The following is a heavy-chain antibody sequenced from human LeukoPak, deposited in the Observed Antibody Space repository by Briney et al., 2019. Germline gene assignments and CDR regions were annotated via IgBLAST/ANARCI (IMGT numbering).Heavy chain of an antibody. Sequence: SETLSLTCAVYGGSFSGYYWSWIRQPPGKGLEWIGEINHSGSTNYNPSLKSRVTISVDTSKNQFSLKLSSVTAADTAVYYCARWYYDSVDYWGQGTLVTVSS. CDR1: GGSFSGYY. CDR2: INHSGST. D-gene: IGHD3-22*01. CDR3: ARWYYDSVDY. V-gene: IGHV4-34*01. J-gene: IGHJ4*02.